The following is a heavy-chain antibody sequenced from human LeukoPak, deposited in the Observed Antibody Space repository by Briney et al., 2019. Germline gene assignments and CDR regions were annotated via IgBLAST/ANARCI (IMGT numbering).Heavy chain of an antibody. CDR3: ARVGGRYSPLGY. CDR2: IKQDGSEK. CDR1: GFTFSSYW. Sequence: GGSLRLSCAASGFTFSSYWMSWVRQAPGKGLERVANIKQDGSEKYYVDSVKGRFTISRDNDKNSLFLQMTSLRAEATAVYYCARVGGRYSPLGYWGQGTLVTVSS. J-gene: IGHJ4*02. V-gene: IGHV3-7*01. D-gene: IGHD3-16*02.